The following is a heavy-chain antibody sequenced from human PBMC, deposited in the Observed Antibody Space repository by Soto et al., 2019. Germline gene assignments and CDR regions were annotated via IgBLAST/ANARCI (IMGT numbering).Heavy chain of an antibody. CDR1: GGSINSAGYY. V-gene: IGHV4-31*03. CDR2: IYYSGRT. CDR3: ARVQILFGIINVFDY. Sequence: SETLSLTCNVSGGSINSAGYYWSWIRQHPGKGLEWIGYIYYSGRTYYNPSLKSRVTISIDTSKTQFSLKLSSVAAADTAVYYCARVQILFGIINVFDYWGQGTLVTVSS. D-gene: IGHD3-3*01. J-gene: IGHJ4*02.